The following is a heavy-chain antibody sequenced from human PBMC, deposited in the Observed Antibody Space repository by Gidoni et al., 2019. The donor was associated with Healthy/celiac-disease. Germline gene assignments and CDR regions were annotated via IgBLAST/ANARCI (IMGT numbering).Heavy chain of an antibody. CDR2: IIPIFGTA. J-gene: IGHJ5*02. CDR3: ASYYYDSSGYYHNWFDP. Sequence: QVQLVQSGAEVKKPGSSVKVSCKASGGTFSSYAISWVRQAPGQGLEWMGGIIPIFGTANYAQKFQGRVTITADESTSTAYMELSSLRSEDTAVYYCASYYYDSSGYYHNWFDPWGQGTLVTVSS. D-gene: IGHD3-22*01. CDR1: GGTFSSYA. V-gene: IGHV1-69*01.